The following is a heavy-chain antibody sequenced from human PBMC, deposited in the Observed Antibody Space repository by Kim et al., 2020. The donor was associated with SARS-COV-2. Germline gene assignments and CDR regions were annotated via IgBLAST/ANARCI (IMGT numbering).Heavy chain of an antibody. D-gene: IGHD1-26*01. CDR2: ISSGGSTI. CDR1: GFTFSDYY. V-gene: IGHV3-11*01. Sequence: GGSLRLSCAASGFTFSDYYMRWIRQAPGKGLEWVSYISSGGSTIYYADSVKGRFTISRDNAKNSLYLQMNSLRAEDTAVYYCARGGYYVLSRTPPDYWGQGTLVPVSS. CDR3: ARGGYYVLSRTPPDY. J-gene: IGHJ4*02.